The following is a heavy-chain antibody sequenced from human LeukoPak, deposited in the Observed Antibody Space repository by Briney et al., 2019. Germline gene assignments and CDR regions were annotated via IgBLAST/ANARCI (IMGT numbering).Heavy chain of an antibody. D-gene: IGHD3-22*01. J-gene: IGHJ4*02. CDR2: IYWDDDK. CDR1: GFSPSTSGVG. V-gene: IGHV2-5*02. Sequence: SGPTLVKPTQTLTLTCTFSGFSPSTSGVGVGWIRQPPGKALEWLALIYWDDDKRYSPSLKSRLTITKDTSKNQVVLTMTNMDPVDTATYYCARDSSGYYGFDYWGQGTLVTVSS. CDR3: ARDSSGYYGFDY.